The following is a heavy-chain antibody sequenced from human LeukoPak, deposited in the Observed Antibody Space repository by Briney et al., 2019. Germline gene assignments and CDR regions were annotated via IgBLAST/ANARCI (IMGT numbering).Heavy chain of an antibody. CDR3: ARELGPELRFLEGPANWFDP. J-gene: IGHJ5*02. Sequence: PSETLSLTCAVYGGSFSGYYWSWIRQPPGKGLEWIGEINHSGSTNYNPSLKSRVTISVDTSKNQFSLKLSSVTAADTAVYYCARELGPELRFLEGPANWFDPWGQGTLVTVSS. D-gene: IGHD3-3*01. CDR2: INHSGST. CDR1: GGSFSGYY. V-gene: IGHV4-34*01.